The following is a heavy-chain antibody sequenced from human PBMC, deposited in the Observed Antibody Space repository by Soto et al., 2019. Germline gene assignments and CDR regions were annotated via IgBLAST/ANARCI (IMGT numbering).Heavy chain of an antibody. D-gene: IGHD3-22*01. V-gene: IGHV1-69*01. CDR3: ARVGRAYYYDRSGSPYYYGMDV. J-gene: IGHJ6*02. CDR1: GGTFSSYA. Sequence: QVQLVQSGAEVKKPGSSVKVSCKASGGTFSSYAISWVRQAPGQGLEWMGGSIPIFGTANYAQKFQGRVTITADESTSTAYMEQSRLRSEDTAVYYCARVGRAYYYDRSGSPYYYGMDVWRQGTTVTVSS. CDR2: SIPIFGTA.